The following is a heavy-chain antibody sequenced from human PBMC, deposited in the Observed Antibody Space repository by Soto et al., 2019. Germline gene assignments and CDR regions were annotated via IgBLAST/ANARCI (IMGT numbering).Heavy chain of an antibody. V-gene: IGHV3-30*18. CDR2: ISYDGSNK. CDR1: GFTFSSYG. CDR3: AKDLNGEWELIDY. Sequence: QVQLVESGGGVVQPGRSLRLSCAASGFTFSSYGMHWVRQAPGKGLEWVAVISYDGSNKYYADSVKGRFTISRDNSKNTLYLQMNSLRAEDTAVYYCAKDLNGEWELIDYWGQGTLVTVSS. D-gene: IGHD1-26*01. J-gene: IGHJ4*02.